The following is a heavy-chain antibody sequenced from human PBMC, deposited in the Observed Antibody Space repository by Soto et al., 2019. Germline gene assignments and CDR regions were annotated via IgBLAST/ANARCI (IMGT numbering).Heavy chain of an antibody. CDR1: GFSLSTSGVG. D-gene: IGHD5-12*01. CDR3: VYSLVATTGFDY. J-gene: IGHJ4*02. V-gene: IGHV2-5*02. Sequence: QITLKESGPPLVKPTQTLTLTCTFSGFSLSTSGVGVGWIRQPPGKALEWLALIYWDDDKRYRPSLKSRLTITKDTSKNQVVLTMTNMDPVDTATYYCVYSLVATTGFDYWGQGTLVTVSS. CDR2: IYWDDDK.